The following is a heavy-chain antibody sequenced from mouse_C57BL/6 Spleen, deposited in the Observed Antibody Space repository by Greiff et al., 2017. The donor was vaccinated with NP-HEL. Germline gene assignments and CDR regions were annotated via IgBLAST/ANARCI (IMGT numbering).Heavy chain of an antibody. CDR3: ARSGYDYALDYVDY. D-gene: IGHD2-4*01. Sequence: QVQLQQPGAELVKPGASVKLSCKASGYTFTSYWMHWVKQRPGQGLEWIGMIHPNSGSTNYNEKFKSKATLTVDKSSSTAYMQLSSLTSEDSAVYYCARSGYDYALDYVDYWGQGITLTVSS. CDR2: IHPNSGST. J-gene: IGHJ2*01. CDR1: GYTFTSYW. V-gene: IGHV1-64*01.